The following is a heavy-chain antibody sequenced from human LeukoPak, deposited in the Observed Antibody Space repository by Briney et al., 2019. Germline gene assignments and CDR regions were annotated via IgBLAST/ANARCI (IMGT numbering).Heavy chain of an antibody. V-gene: IGHV3-7*01. Sequence: GGSLRLSCAASGFTFSSYWMTWVRQAPGKGLEWVANIKQDGSEAYYVDSVKGRFTVSSDNAKNSLYLQLNSLGAEDTAVYYCATRYCTIPACRASSYHCMDNWGKGTTVTVSS. CDR3: ATRYCTIPACRASSYHCMDN. J-gene: IGHJ6*03. CDR2: IKQDGSEA. D-gene: IGHD2-8*01. CDR1: GFTFSSYW.